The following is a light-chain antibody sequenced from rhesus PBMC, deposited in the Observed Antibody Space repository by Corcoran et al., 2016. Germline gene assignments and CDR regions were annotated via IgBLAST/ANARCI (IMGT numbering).Light chain of an antibody. CDR2: EVN. Sequence: QAALTQPRSVSGSPGQSVTISCTGTSSDSGGYNYVSWYQQHPGTAPKLMIYEVNKRPSGVSDRFSGSKSDNTASLTISGLQAEDEADYYCCSYAGSYTYIFGAGTRLTVL. CDR1: SSDSGGYNY. CDR3: CSYAGSYTYI. J-gene: IGLJ1*01. V-gene: IGLV2-32*01.